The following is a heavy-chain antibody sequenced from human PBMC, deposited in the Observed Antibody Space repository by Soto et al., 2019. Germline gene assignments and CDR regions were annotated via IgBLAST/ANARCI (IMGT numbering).Heavy chain of an antibody. CDR3: ARDQASYGYYYYGMDV. J-gene: IGHJ6*02. V-gene: IGHV1-69*06. CDR2: IIPIFGTA. D-gene: IGHD5-18*01. CDR1: GGTFSSYA. Sequence: SVKVSCKASGGTFSSYAISWVRQAPGKGLEWMGGIIPIFGTANYAQKFQGRVTITADKSTSTAYMELSSLRSEDTAVYYCARDQASYGYYYYGMDVWGQGTTVTVSS.